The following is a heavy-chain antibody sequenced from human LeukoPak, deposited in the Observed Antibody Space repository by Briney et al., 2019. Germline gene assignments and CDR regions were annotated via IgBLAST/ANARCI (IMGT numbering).Heavy chain of an antibody. J-gene: IGHJ4*02. D-gene: IGHD5/OR15-5a*01. Sequence: GGSLRLSCAASGFTFSTYEMTWVREAPGKGLGWVSYTSSSGSTIYYADSVKGRFTMSRDNAKNSLYLQMNSLRAEDTAVYYCARVSTHGWYFDYWGQGTLVTVSA. CDR1: GFTFSTYE. V-gene: IGHV3-48*03. CDR2: TSSSGSTI. CDR3: ARVSTHGWYFDY.